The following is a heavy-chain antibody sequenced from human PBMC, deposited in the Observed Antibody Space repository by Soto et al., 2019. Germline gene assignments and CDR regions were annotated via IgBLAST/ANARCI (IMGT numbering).Heavy chain of an antibody. Sequence: SETLSLTCTVSGGSISSSSYYWGWIRQPPGKGLEWIGSIYYSGSTYYNPSLKSRVTISVDTSKNQFSLKLSSVTAADTAVYYCASSSRPRYYMDVWGKGTTVTVSS. CDR3: ASSSRPRYYMDV. CDR2: IYYSGST. CDR1: GGSISSSSYY. V-gene: IGHV4-39*01. J-gene: IGHJ6*03. D-gene: IGHD6-6*01.